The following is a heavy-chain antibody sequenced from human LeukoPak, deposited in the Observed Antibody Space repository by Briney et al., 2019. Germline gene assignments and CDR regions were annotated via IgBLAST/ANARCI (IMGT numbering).Heavy chain of an antibody. V-gene: IGHV3-7*01. CDR2: IKQDGSGK. D-gene: IGHD3-10*01. J-gene: IGHJ6*03. CDR1: GFTFSSYW. Sequence: GGSLRLSCAASGFTFSSYWMSWVRQAPGKGLEWVANIKQDGSGKYYVDSVKGRFTISRDNAKNSLYLQMNSLRAEDTAVYYCARDVGYYYGSGCYFPYYYYYYMDVWGKGTTVTVSS. CDR3: ARDVGYYYGSGCYFPYYYYYYMDV.